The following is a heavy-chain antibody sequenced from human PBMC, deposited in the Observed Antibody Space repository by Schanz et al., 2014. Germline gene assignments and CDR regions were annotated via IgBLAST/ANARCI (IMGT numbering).Heavy chain of an antibody. CDR3: AGPALWFGDTCFDS. CDR1: GFTFTTYA. CDR2: ISYGTSYI. V-gene: IGHV3-21*01. D-gene: IGHD3-10*01. J-gene: IGHJ5*01. Sequence: VQLVESGGGVVQPGRSLRLSCAASGFTFTTYAMSWVRQAPGKGLEWVSSISYGTSYIYYAESVKGRFTISRDNAKNALYLQMNSRRAEDTTVYYCAGPALWFGDTCFDSWGQGTLVTVSS.